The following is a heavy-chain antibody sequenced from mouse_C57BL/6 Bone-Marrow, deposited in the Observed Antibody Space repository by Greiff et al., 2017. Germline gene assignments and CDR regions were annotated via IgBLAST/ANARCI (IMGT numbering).Heavy chain of an antibody. V-gene: IGHV3-8*01. Sequence: EVQLQESGPGLAKPSQTLSLTCSVTGYSITSDYWNWIRKFPGNKLEYMGYISYSGSTYYTPSLNSRISITRDTSKNQYYLQLNSLTTEDTATYYCARSFPFDLAYYSPFYAMDYWGQGTSVTVSS. CDR1: GYSITSDY. J-gene: IGHJ4*01. CDR3: ARSFPFDLAYYSPFYAMDY. D-gene: IGHD2-12*01. CDR2: ISYSGST.